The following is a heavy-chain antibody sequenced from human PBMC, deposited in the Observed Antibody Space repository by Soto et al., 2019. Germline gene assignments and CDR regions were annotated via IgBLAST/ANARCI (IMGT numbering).Heavy chain of an antibody. CDR1: GYSFTSLD. V-gene: IGHV1-8*01. CDR3: ARGVSAGVDY. CDR2: MQPSTGRT. Sequence: XSLKVCCKASGYSFTSLDSTGMRQTAGQGLEWMGWMQPSTGRTGYAQKFQGRVTMTRDTSINTAYMELTTLTSDDTAFYYCARGVSAGVDYWGQGTLVTVSS. J-gene: IGHJ4*02. D-gene: IGHD1-26*01.